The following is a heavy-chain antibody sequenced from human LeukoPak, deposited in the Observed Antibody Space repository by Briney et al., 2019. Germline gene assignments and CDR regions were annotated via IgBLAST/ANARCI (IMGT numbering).Heavy chain of an antibody. J-gene: IGHJ4*01. CDR2: ISDNGGGT. Sequence: GGSLRLSCAAAGFSFGSYAMSWVRQAPGRGLEWVSGISDNGGGTYYGDSVKGRFTISRDNSKNMLYLQMNGLRAEDTALYYCAKERSTVGTPLFDNWGHGILVTVSS. D-gene: IGHD2-15*01. CDR1: GFSFGSYA. CDR3: AKERSTVGTPLFDN. V-gene: IGHV3-23*01.